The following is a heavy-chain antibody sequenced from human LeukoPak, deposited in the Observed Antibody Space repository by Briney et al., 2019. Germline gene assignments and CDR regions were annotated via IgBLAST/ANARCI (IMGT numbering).Heavy chain of an antibody. CDR3: GKTTTGYSSGQKPAWPVDY. V-gene: IGHV3-23*01. D-gene: IGHD6-19*01. CDR2: IFGSGGSA. CDR1: GFTFGSYA. Sequence: PGRSLRLSCEASGFTFGSYAMYWVRQAPGKGLEWVAGIFGSGGSAHYADSAKGRFTISRDNSKNTVYLQINSLRAEDTAVYYCGKTTTGYSSGQKPAWPVDYWGQGTLVTVSS. J-gene: IGHJ4*02.